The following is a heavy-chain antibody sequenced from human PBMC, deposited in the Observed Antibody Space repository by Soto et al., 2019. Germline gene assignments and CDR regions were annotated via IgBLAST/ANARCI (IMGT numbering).Heavy chain of an antibody. CDR1: GFTFGDYA. CDR3: LRVDHAEDPFDY. V-gene: IGHV3-49*03. CDR2: IKSITYGGTT. J-gene: IGHJ4*02. Sequence: PGGSLRLSCTASGFTFGDYAMSWFRQAPGKGLEWLGFIKSITYGGTTEYAASVNGRFTISRDDSKSLAYLQMNSLKTEDTAVYYCLRVDHAEDPFDYSGQGALVTVTS.